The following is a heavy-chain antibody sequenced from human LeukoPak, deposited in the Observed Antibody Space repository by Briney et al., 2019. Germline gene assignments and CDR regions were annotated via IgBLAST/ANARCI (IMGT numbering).Heavy chain of an antibody. CDR3: ARDTYYYGSGSRFFDY. D-gene: IGHD3-10*01. V-gene: IGHV4-4*07. Sequence: SETLSLTCTVSGYSISSYYWSWIRQPAGKGLEWIGRIHTSGSTNYNPSLKSRVTMSVDTSKNQFSLKLSSVTAADTAVYYCARDTYYYGSGSRFFDYWGQETLVTVSS. CDR2: IHTSGST. J-gene: IGHJ4*02. CDR1: GYSISSYY.